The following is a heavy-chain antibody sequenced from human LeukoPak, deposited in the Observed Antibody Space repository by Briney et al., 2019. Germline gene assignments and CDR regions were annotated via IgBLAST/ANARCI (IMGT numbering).Heavy chain of an antibody. CDR1: GGTFSSYA. CDR2: INPNSDET. Sequence: GASVKVSCKASGGTFSSYAINWVRQAPGQGLEWMGWINPNSDETEYAQKFQGRIALTRDTPISTAYMELSRLRSDDTAVYYRVGGFSGYDWGQGTLVTVSS. D-gene: IGHD5-12*01. CDR3: VGGFSGYD. J-gene: IGHJ4*02. V-gene: IGHV1-2*02.